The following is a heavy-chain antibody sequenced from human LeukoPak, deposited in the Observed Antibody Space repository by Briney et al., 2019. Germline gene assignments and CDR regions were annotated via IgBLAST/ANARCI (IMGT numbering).Heavy chain of an antibody. CDR1: GGSISSSGYY. Sequence: SQTLSLTCTVSGGSISSSGYYWSWLRQHPGRGLEWIGYIYYSGTTYYNPSLKSRVTISVDTSKNQFSLKLFSVTAADTAVYYCAREDYYDSSGYLDYWGQGTLVTVSS. CDR3: AREDYYDSSGYLDY. CDR2: IYYSGTT. J-gene: IGHJ4*02. V-gene: IGHV4-31*03. D-gene: IGHD3-22*01.